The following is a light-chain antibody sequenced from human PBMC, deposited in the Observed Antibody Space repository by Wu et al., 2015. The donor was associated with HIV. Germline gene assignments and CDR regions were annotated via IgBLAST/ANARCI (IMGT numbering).Light chain of an antibody. V-gene: IGKV3-15*01. J-gene: IGKJ1*01. CDR3: QQYNNWPRT. CDR2: GAA. Sequence: EIVMTQSPDTLSVSPGQRATLSCRASQSVNSNLAWYQQKPGQAPRLLIFGAATRATGIPARFGGSGSGTEFTLTINNMQSEDFAVYYCQQYNNWPRTFGQGTKVEIK. CDR1: QSVNSN.